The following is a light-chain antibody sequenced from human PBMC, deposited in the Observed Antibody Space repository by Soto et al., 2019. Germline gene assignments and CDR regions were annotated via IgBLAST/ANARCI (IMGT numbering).Light chain of an antibody. CDR2: NDR. CDR1: RSTIGGNT. CDR3: GTWDNSLSAV. J-gene: IGLJ2*01. Sequence: QSVLTQSPSVSGTPGQRVTISCSGSRSTIGGNTVNWYRHLPGAAPKLLIYNDRQRPSGVPDRFSGSKSGTSASLGITGLQTGDEADYYCGTWDNSLSAVFGGGTKVTVL. V-gene: IGLV1-44*01.